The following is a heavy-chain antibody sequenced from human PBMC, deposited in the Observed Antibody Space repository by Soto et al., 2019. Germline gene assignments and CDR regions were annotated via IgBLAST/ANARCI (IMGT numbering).Heavy chain of an antibody. CDR2: ISWDGGST. V-gene: IGHV3-43*01. D-gene: IGHD5-18*01. Sequence: GGSLRLSCAASGFTFDDYTMHWVRQAPGKGLEWVSLISWDGGSTYYADSVKGRFTISRDNSKNSLYLQMNSLRTEDTALYYCAKDIGYSYGPTLDYGMDVWGQGTTVTVSS. J-gene: IGHJ6*02. CDR3: AKDIGYSYGPTLDYGMDV. CDR1: GFTFDDYT.